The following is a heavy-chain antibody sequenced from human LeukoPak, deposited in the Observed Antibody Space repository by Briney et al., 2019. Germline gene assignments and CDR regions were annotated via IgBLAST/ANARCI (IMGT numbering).Heavy chain of an antibody. CDR1: GFTFSSYS. CDR3: ARDPTPRYCSGGSCYTHYGMDV. V-gene: IGHV3-48*04. CDR2: ISSSSSTI. J-gene: IGHJ6*02. D-gene: IGHD2-15*01. Sequence: GSLRLSCAASGFTFSSYSMNWVRQAPGKGLEWVSYISSSSSTIYYADSVKGRFTISRDNAKNSLYLQMNSLRAEDTAVYYCARDPTPRYCSGGSCYTHYGMDVWGQGTTVTVSS.